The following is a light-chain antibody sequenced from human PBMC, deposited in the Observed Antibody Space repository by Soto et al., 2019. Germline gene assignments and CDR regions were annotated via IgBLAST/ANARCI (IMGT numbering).Light chain of an antibody. J-gene: IGLJ3*02. CDR1: NIGSKN. CDR3: QVWDSSTSV. V-gene: IGLV3-9*01. CDR2: RDS. Sequence: SSELTQPLSVSVALGQTARITCGGNNIGSKNVHWYQQKPGQAPVLVIYRDSNRPSGILERFSGSNSGNTAILTIIRAQAGDETDYYCQVWDSSTSVFGGGTKLTVL.